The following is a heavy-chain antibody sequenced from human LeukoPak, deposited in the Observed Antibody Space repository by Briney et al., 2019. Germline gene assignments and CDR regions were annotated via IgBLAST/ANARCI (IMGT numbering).Heavy chain of an antibody. Sequence: GGSLRLSCAASRFTLSNYLMSWVRQAPGKGLEWVANIKQYGSETYYVDSVKGRFTISRDNAKNSLSLQMNSLRAEDTGVYYCARQRGSGCLDYWGQGTLVTVSS. CDR2: IKQYGSET. CDR1: RFTLSNYL. D-gene: IGHD6-19*01. J-gene: IGHJ4*02. V-gene: IGHV3-7*01. CDR3: ARQRGSGCLDY.